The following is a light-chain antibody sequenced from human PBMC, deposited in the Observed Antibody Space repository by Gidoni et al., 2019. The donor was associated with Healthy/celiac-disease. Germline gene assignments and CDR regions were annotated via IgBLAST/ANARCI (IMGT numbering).Light chain of an antibody. V-gene: IGKV1-5*03. CDR3: QQYNSYPA. CDR2: KAS. J-gene: IGKJ1*01. CDR1: QSISSW. Sequence: IQMTQSPSTLSASVGDRVTITCRASQSISSWLAWYQQKPGKAPKLQIYKASSLESGVPSRFSGSGSGTEFTLTISSLQPDDFATYYCQQYNSYPAFGQGTKVEIK.